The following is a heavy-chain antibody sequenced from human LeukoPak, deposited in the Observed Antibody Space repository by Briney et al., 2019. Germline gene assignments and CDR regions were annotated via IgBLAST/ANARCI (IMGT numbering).Heavy chain of an antibody. D-gene: IGHD3-16*01. CDR2: IRGDGSHE. Sequence: GGSLRLSCAASGFTFSTYWMNWVRQAPGKGLEWVAYIRGDGSHENYVDSVKGRFTISRDNAKNSLSLQLNSLRTEDTAVYFCARGGTWGSFDYWGQGTLVTVSS. CDR1: GFTFSTYW. CDR3: ARGGTWGSFDY. J-gene: IGHJ4*02. V-gene: IGHV3-7*01.